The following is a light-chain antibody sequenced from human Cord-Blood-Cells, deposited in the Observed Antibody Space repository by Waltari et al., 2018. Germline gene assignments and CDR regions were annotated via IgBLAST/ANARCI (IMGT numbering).Light chain of an antibody. V-gene: IGKV3-15*01. CDR3: QQYNNWPPYT. CDR1: QRVSSN. CDR2: GAS. Sequence: DIVTTQSPATLSVSSGERATLSCRASQRVSSNLAWYQQTPGQAPRLLIYGASTRATGIPARFSGSGSGTEFTLTISSLQSEDFAVYYCQQYNNWPPYTFGQGTKLEIK. J-gene: IGKJ2*01.